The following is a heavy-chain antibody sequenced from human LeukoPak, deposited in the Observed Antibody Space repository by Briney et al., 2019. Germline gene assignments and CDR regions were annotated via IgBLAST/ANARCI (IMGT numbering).Heavy chain of an antibody. D-gene: IGHD2-2*01. Sequence: GGSLRLSCAASGFTFSDYYMSWIRQAPGKGLEWVSYISSSGSTIYYADSVKGRFTISRDNAKNSLYLQMNSLRAEDTAVYYCARDRTYQLLHGLDPWGQGTLVTVSS. CDR2: ISSSGSTI. CDR3: ARDRTYQLLHGLDP. J-gene: IGHJ5*02. CDR1: GFTFSDYY. V-gene: IGHV3-11*04.